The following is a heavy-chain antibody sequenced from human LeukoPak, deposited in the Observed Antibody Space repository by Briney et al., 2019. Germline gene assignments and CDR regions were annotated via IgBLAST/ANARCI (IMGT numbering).Heavy chain of an antibody. J-gene: IGHJ3*02. Sequence: GGSLRLSCAASGFTFSSYAMSWVRQAPGRGLEWVSAIGGSGDSTYYADPVKGGVTISRDNSKNTLYLQMNSLRADDTAVYYCAKDDYGGNPGAFDIWGQGTMVTVSS. CDR2: IGGSGDST. CDR1: GFTFSSYA. CDR3: AKDDYGGNPGAFDI. D-gene: IGHD4-23*01. V-gene: IGHV3-23*01.